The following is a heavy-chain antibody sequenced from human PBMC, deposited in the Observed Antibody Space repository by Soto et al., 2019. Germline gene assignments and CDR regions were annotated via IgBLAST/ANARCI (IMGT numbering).Heavy chain of an antibody. J-gene: IGHJ4*02. CDR1: GDTFSTYP. CDR3: ARPQSFSYYDSSGYPY. CDR2: IIPIFGTA. Sequence: SVKVSCKTLGDTFSTYPITWVRQAPGQGLEWMGGIIPIFGTANYAQKFQGRVTITADESTSTAYMELSSLRSEDTAVYYCARPQSFSYYDSSGYPYWGQGTLVTVSS. V-gene: IGHV1-69*13. D-gene: IGHD3-22*01.